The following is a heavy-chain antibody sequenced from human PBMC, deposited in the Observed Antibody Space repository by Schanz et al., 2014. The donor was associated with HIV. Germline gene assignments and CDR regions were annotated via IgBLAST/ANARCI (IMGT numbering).Heavy chain of an antibody. J-gene: IGHJ4*02. CDR1: GGTFSSYA. CDR2: IIPIFGTT. CDR3: ARGAAEMATMTPWRY. V-gene: IGHV1-69*01. D-gene: IGHD5-12*01. Sequence: QVQLVQSGAEVKKPGSSVTVSCKASGGTFSSYAISWVRQAPGQGLEWMGGIIPIFGTTNYAQKFQGRVTITADESTSTAYMELSSLRSEDTAVYYCARGAAEMATMTPWRYWGQGTLVTVSS.